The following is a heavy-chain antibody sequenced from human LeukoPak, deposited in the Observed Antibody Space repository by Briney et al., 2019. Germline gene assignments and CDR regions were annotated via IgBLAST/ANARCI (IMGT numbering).Heavy chain of an antibody. Sequence: SETLSLTCTVSGGSISSGGYYWSWIRQHPGKGLEWIGYIYYSGSTYYNPSLKSRVTIPVDTSKNQFSLKLGSVTAADTAVCYCARALMYSSSAIDYWGQGTLVTVS. CDR1: GGSISSGGYY. CDR2: IYYSGST. D-gene: IGHD6-6*01. V-gene: IGHV4-31*03. J-gene: IGHJ4*02. CDR3: ARALMYSSSAIDY.